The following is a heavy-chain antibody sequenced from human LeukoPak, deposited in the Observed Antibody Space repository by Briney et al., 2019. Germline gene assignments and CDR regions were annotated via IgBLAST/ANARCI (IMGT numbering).Heavy chain of an antibody. Sequence: GGSLRLSCAASGFTFSSYSMNWVRQAPGKGLEWVSYISSSSSTIYYADSEKGRFTISRDNAKNSLYLQMNSLRAEDTAVYYCARDTGSGIAYYFDYWGQGTLVTVSS. CDR3: ARDTGSGIAYYFDY. CDR2: ISSSSSTI. J-gene: IGHJ4*02. V-gene: IGHV3-48*04. D-gene: IGHD3-10*01. CDR1: GFTFSSYS.